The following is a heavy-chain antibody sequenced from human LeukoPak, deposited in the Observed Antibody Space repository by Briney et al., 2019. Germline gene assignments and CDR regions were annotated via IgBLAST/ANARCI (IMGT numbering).Heavy chain of an antibody. CDR1: GFTFSSYW. CDR2: IKQDGSEK. D-gene: IGHD3-3*01. V-gene: IGHV3-7*01. CDR3: AGRLRWSGYYGNWFDP. Sequence: GGSLRLSCAASGFTFSSYWMSWVRQAPGKGLEWVANIKQDGSEKYYVDSVKGRFTISRDNAKNSLYLQMNSLRAEDTAVYYCAGRLRWSGYYGNWFDPWGQGTLVTVSS. J-gene: IGHJ5*02.